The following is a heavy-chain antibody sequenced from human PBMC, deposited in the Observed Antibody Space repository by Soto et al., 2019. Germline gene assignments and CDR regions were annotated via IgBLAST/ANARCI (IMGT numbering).Heavy chain of an antibody. V-gene: IGHV3-74*01. D-gene: IGHD5-18*01. CDR3: AREKVLRWIQKSYYYYGMDV. CDR1: GFTFSSYW. J-gene: IGHJ6*02. CDR2: INSDGSST. Sequence: GGSLRLSCAASGFTFSSYWMHWVRQAPGKGLVWVSRINSDGSSTSYADSVKGRFTISRDNAKNTLYLQMNSLRAEDTAVYYCAREKVLRWIQKSYYYYGMDVWGQGTTVTVSS.